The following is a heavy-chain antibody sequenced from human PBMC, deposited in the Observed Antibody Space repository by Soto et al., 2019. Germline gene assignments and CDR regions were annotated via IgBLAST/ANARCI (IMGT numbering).Heavy chain of an antibody. V-gene: IGHV3-30*18. CDR2: ISDDGSNK. CDR1: GFTFSSYG. CDR3: ANVGSSSGWYTYY. Sequence: QVQLVESGGGVVQPGRSLRLSCAASGFTFSSYGMHWVRQAPGKGLEWVAVISDDGSNKYYADSVKGRFTISRDNSNNTLYLQMNSLRAEETAVYYCANVGSSSGWYTYYWGQGTLVTVSS. D-gene: IGHD6-19*01. J-gene: IGHJ4*02.